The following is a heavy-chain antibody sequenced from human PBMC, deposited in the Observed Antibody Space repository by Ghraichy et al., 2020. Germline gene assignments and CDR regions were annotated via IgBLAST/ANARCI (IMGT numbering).Heavy chain of an antibody. CDR2: ISSSSSYI. V-gene: IGHV3-21*01. CDR3: ARGPLVVPAAYYYYGMDV. D-gene: IGHD2-2*01. CDR1: GFTFSSYS. J-gene: IGHJ6*02. Sequence: GGSLRLSCAASGFTFSSYSMNWVRQAPGKGLEWVSSISSSSSYIYYADSVKGRFTISRDNAKNSLYLQMNSLRAEDTAVYYCARGPLVVPAAYYYYGMDVWGQGTTVTVSS.